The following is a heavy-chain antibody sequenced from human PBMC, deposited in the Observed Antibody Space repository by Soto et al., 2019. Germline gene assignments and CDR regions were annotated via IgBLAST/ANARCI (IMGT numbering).Heavy chain of an antibody. Sequence: GGSLRLSCAASGFTFSSYAMSWVRQAPGKGLEWVSAISGSGGSTYYADSVKGRFTISRDNSKKMLYLQMNSLRAEDTAVYYCAKGQKVIRGVIISKFDYWGQGTLVTVSS. CDR1: GFTFSSYA. D-gene: IGHD3-10*01. CDR3: AKGQKVIRGVIISKFDY. V-gene: IGHV3-23*01. J-gene: IGHJ4*02. CDR2: ISGSGGST.